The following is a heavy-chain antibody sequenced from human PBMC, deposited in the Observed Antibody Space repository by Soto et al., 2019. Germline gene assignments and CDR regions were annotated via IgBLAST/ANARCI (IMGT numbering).Heavy chain of an antibody. J-gene: IGHJ4*02. Sequence: QPGGSLRLSCAASGFTFSGSAMYWVRQASGKGLEWVGRIRSKANSYATAYAASVKGRFTISRDDSKNTAYLQMNSLKTEDTAVYYCTTTQKYSGYDSWVGYWGQGTLVTVSS. CDR3: TTTQKYSGYDSWVGY. V-gene: IGHV3-73*01. D-gene: IGHD5-12*01. CDR1: GFTFSGSA. CDR2: IRSKANSYAT.